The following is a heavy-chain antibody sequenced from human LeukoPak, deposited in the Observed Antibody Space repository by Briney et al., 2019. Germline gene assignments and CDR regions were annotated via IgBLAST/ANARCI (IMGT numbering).Heavy chain of an antibody. CDR2: IYTSGST. CDR3: ARSSDDFWSGYPYDY. CDR1: GGSISSYY. D-gene: IGHD3-3*01. Sequence: PSETLSLTCTVSGGSISSYYWSWIRQPAGKGLEWIGRIYTSGSTNYNPSLKSRVTMSVDTSKNQFSLKLSSVTAADTAVYYCARSSDDFWSGYPYDYWGQGTLVTVSS. V-gene: IGHV4-4*07. J-gene: IGHJ4*02.